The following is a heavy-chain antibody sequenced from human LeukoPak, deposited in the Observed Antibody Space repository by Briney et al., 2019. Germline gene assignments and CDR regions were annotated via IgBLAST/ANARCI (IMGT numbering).Heavy chain of an antibody. J-gene: IGHJ4*02. V-gene: IGHV1-69*05. CDR3: ATGTSSSSWVFDY. Sequence: SVKVSCKASGGTFSSYAISWVRQAPGQGLEWMGGIIPIFGTANYAQKFQGRVTITTDESTSTAYMELSSLRSEDTAVYYCATGTSSSSWVFDYWGQGTLVAVSS. CDR2: IIPIFGTA. D-gene: IGHD6-6*01. CDR1: GGTFSSYA.